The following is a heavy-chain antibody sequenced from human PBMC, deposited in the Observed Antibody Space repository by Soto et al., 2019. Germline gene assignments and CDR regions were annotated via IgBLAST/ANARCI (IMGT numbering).Heavy chain of an antibody. Sequence: QVLLQESGPGLVKPSETLSLTCTVSGGSISSLYWAWIRQPAGKGLEWIGRIFPSGDSNYNPSLKSRVSMLLDTSKNQFSLTVTSVTAADTAVYYCARASRCKSEYECFAWLDFWGQGTLVTVSS. D-gene: IGHD6-6*01. J-gene: IGHJ4*02. CDR3: ARASRCKSEYECFAWLDF. CDR2: IFPSGDS. CDR1: GGSISSLY. V-gene: IGHV4-4*07.